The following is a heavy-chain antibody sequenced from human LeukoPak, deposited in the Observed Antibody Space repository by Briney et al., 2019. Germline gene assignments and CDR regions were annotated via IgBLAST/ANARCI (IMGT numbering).Heavy chain of an antibody. D-gene: IGHD6-13*01. CDR3: AARIAAAGPYYYYGMDV. CDR2: ISPSGGGT. Sequence: GASVKVSCKASGYTFTSYYMHWVRQAPGQGLEWMGIISPSGGGTSYAQKFQGRVTMTRDTSTSTVYMELSSLRSEDTAVYYCAARIAAAGPYYYYGMDVWGQGTTVTVSS. CDR1: GYTFTSYY. V-gene: IGHV1-46*01. J-gene: IGHJ6*02.